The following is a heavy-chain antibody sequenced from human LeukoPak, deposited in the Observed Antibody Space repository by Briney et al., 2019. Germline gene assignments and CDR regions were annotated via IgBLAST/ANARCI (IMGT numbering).Heavy chain of an antibody. Sequence: GGSLRLPCAASGFTFSSFDMTRVRPAPGKGLEWNSTISVSSTYTYYEDSVKGRFTTSRDNSKSTLYLQMNSLRANDTAVYYCATITIMRVVLISCGEGTLVTVSS. CDR1: GFTFSSFD. CDR2: ISVSSTYT. V-gene: IGHV3-23*01. D-gene: IGHD3-22*01. J-gene: IGHJ1*01. CDR3: ATITIMRVVLIS.